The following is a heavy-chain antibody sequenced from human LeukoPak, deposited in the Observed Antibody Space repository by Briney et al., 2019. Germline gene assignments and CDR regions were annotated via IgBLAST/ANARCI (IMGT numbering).Heavy chain of an antibody. CDR3: ARGDDYGDY. J-gene: IGHJ4*02. V-gene: IGHV4-61*01. CDR2: IYYSGST. CDR1: GASISSGNYY. Sequence: SETLSLTCTVSGASISSGNYYWSWIRQPPGKGLEWIGYIYYSGSTNYNPSLKSRVTISVDTSKNQFSLKLSSVTAADTAVYYCARGDDYGDYWGQGTLVTVSS.